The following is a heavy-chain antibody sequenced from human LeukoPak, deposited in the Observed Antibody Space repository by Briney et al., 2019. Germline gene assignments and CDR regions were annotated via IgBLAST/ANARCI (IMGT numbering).Heavy chain of an antibody. V-gene: IGHV3-66*02. CDR1: GFTVSSNY. D-gene: IGHD6-6*01. J-gene: IGHJ4*02. CDR2: IYTGGST. Sequence: PGGSLRLSCAASGFTVSSNYMSWVRQAPGKGLEGVSVIYTGGSTYYADSVKGRFTISRDNSKNTLYLQMNSLRAEDTAVYYCAREHGYSSSLQGFWGQGTLVTVSS. CDR3: AREHGYSSSLQGF.